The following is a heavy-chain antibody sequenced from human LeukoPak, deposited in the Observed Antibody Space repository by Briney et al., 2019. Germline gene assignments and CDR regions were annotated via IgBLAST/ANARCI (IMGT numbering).Heavy chain of an antibody. CDR2: IYYSGST. V-gene: IGHV4-59*12. Sequence: PSETLSLTCTVSGGSISSYYWSWIRQPPGKGLEWIGYIYYSGSTNYNPSLKSRVTISVDTSKNQFSLKLSSVTAADTAVYYCARDQDSTHYYDSSGYLAYWGQGTLVTVSS. CDR3: ARDQDSTHYYDSSGYLAY. CDR1: GGSISSYY. J-gene: IGHJ4*01. D-gene: IGHD3-22*01.